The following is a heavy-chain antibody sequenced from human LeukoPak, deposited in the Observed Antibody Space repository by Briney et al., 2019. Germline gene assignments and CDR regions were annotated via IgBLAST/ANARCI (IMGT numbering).Heavy chain of an antibody. D-gene: IGHD3-22*01. J-gene: IGHJ3*02. CDR3: ARDGHYYDSSGYYDAFDI. Sequence: GRSLRLSCAASGFTFTSYAFHWVRQAPGKGLEWVSYISSSGSTIYYADSVKGRFTISRDNAKNSLYLQMNSLRAEDTAVYYCARDGHYYDSSGYYDAFDIWGQGTMVTVSS. CDR2: ISSSGSTI. V-gene: IGHV3-48*03. CDR1: GFTFTSYA.